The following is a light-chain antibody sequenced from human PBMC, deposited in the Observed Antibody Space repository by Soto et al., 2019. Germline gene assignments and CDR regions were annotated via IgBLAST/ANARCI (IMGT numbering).Light chain of an antibody. CDR1: QSRLYSSNNKNF. V-gene: IGKV4-1*01. J-gene: IGKJ2*01. CDR3: YQYYTSPIT. Sequence: IVMTQSPDSLAVSLGETATINCKSSQSRLYSSNNKNFLAWFQHKPGQPPRPLINWASTRESGVPDRFSGSGLGTDFTRPFSNLLTEDVALYYCYQYYTSPITVGQVTKL. CDR2: WAS.